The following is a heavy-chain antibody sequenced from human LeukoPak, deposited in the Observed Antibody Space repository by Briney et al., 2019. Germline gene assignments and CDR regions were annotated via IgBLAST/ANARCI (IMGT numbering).Heavy chain of an antibody. CDR1: GGSISSSSYY. J-gene: IGHJ4*02. D-gene: IGHD4-17*01. CDR3: ARDPTYYLRYGHFES. CDR2: IYYSGST. V-gene: IGHV4-39*02. Sequence: SETLSLTCTVSGGSISSSSYYWGWIRQPPGKGLEWIGSIYYSGSTYYNPSLKSRVTISVDTSKNQFSLKLSSVTAADTAVFYCARDPTYYLRYGHFESWGQGILVTVSS.